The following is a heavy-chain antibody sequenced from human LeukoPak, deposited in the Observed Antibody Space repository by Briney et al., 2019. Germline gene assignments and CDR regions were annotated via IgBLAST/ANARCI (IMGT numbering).Heavy chain of an antibody. CDR3: AKERRRVDTAMVRSYYFEN. CDR2: ITGNGATT. Sequence: GGSLRLSCAASGFTFSSSAMSWVRQTPGRGLEWVSSITGNGATTYYSDSVKGRFTISRDNSKNTLSLQMNSLRAEDTAVYFCAKERRRVDTAMVRSYYFENWGQGTLVTVSS. CDR1: GFTFSSSA. J-gene: IGHJ4*02. V-gene: IGHV3-23*01. D-gene: IGHD5-18*01.